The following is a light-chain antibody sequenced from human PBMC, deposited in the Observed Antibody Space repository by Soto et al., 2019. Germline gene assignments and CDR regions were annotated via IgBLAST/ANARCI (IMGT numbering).Light chain of an antibody. CDR3: SSYAGTTTHTV. J-gene: IGLJ7*01. CDR2: EVN. V-gene: IGLV2-23*02. CDR1: SSDVGGYNV. Sequence: QSALTQPASVSGSPGQSITFSCTGTSSDVGGYNVVSWYQQHPGRAPKLIISEVNKPPSGISDRFSGSKSGSTASLTISGLQAEDEADYYCSSYAGTTTHTVFGGGTQLTVL.